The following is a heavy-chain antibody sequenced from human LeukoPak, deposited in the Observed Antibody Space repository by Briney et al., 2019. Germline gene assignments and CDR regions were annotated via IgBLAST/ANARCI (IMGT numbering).Heavy chain of an antibody. CDR2: VSSDGSNK. CDR1: GFTFSSYG. Sequence: GGSLRLSCEASGFTFSSYGMHWVHQAPGKGLEWVAVVSSDGSNKYYVDSVKGRFAISRDNSKNTLDLQMNSLRAEDTAVYYCVKNVYPSSGYGESWGQGTLVTVSS. D-gene: IGHD3-22*01. V-gene: IGHV3-30*18. J-gene: IGHJ5*02. CDR3: VKNVYPSSGYGES.